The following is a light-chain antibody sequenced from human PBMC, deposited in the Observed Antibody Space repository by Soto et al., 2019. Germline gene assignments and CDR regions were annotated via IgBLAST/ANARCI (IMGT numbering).Light chain of an antibody. CDR2: GAS. CDR3: QQSYSTPLT. CDR1: QSISSY. Sequence: DIQMTQSPSSLSASVGDRVTITCRASQSISSYLNWYQQKPGKAPKLLIYGASSLQSGVPSRFSGRGSGTDFTLTISRLQPEDFETDYCQQSYSTPLTLGHGTQVDIK. J-gene: IGKJ1*01. V-gene: IGKV1-39*01.